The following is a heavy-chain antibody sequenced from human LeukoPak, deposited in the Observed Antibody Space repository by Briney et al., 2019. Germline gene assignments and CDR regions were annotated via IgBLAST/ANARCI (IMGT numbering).Heavy chain of an antibody. CDR3: ARDSRIAVAGLAGYYYYGMDV. Sequence: GGSLRLSCAVSGFTFSGYAMSWVRQAPGKGLEWVSTISGSGDYTYYADSVKGRFSISRDNSKNTLHLQMNSLRAEDTAVYYCARDSRIAVAGLAGYYYYGMDVWGQGTTVTVSS. CDR2: ISGSGDYT. V-gene: IGHV3-23*01. D-gene: IGHD6-19*01. J-gene: IGHJ6*02. CDR1: GFTFSGYA.